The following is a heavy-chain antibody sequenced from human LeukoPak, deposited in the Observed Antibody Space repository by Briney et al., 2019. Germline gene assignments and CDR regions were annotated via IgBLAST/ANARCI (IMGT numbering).Heavy chain of an antibody. CDR3: ASITMVRGVSVFPFDP. Sequence: ASVKVSCKVSGYTLTELSMHWVRQAPGKGLEWMGGFDPEDGETIYAQKFQGRVTMTEDTSTDTAYMELSSLRSEDTAVYYCASITMVRGVSVFPFDPWGQGTLVTVSS. J-gene: IGHJ5*02. V-gene: IGHV1-24*01. D-gene: IGHD3-10*01. CDR1: GYTLTELS. CDR2: FDPEDGET.